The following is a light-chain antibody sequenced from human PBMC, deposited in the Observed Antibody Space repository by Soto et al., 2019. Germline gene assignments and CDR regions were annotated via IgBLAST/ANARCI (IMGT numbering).Light chain of an antibody. CDR1: QGITNY. CDR3: QKYNSAPL. CDR2: AAS. Sequence: DIQMTQSPSSLSASVGDRVTITYRASQGITNYLAWYQQKPGKVPKLLIYAASSLQSGVPSRFSGSGSGTDFTLTISSLQPEDVATYYCQKYNSAPLFGQGTKVDIK. J-gene: IGKJ1*01. V-gene: IGKV1-27*01.